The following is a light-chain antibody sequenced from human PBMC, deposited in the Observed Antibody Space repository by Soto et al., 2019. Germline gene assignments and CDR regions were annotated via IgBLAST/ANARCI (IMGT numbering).Light chain of an antibody. J-gene: IGLJ3*02. CDR2: EVN. CDR1: SSNVGASNY. CDR3: TSYAGRKIGV. V-gene: IGLV2-8*01. Sequence: QSALTQPPSASGSPGQSVTISCTGTSSNVGASNYVSWYQQYPGNAPKLMIDEVNKPPSGVPDRLAGSKSGKTASLTVSGLQREDESDYHCTSYAGRKIGVFGGGTQLTVL.